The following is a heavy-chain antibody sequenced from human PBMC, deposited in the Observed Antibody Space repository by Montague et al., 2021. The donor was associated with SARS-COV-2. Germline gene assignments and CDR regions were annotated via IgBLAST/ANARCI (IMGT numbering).Heavy chain of an antibody. CDR1: GGSISSSSYY. Sequence: SETLSLTCTVSGGSISSSSYYWGWIRQPPGKGLEWIGSIYYSGSTYYNPSLKSRVTISVDTSKNQFSLKLSSVTAADTAVYYCARGIRRMLIQLWVRSGFDCWGQGTLVTVSS. CDR3: ARGIRRMLIQLWVRSGFDC. CDR2: IYYSGST. J-gene: IGHJ4*02. D-gene: IGHD5-18*01. V-gene: IGHV4-39*07.